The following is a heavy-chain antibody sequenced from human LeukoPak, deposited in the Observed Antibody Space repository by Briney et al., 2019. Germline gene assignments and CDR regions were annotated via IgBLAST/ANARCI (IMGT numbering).Heavy chain of an antibody. CDR2: IYYSGST. J-gene: IGHJ4*02. CDR3: ASFYYGSGAFSY. CDR1: GGSISSSSYY. V-gene: IGHV4-39*07. Sequence: SETLSLTCTVSGGSISSSSYYWGWIRQPPGKGLEWIGSIYYSGSTYYNPSLKSRVTISVDTSKNQFSLKLSSVTAADTAVYYCASFYYGSGAFSYWGQGTLVTVSS. D-gene: IGHD3-10*01.